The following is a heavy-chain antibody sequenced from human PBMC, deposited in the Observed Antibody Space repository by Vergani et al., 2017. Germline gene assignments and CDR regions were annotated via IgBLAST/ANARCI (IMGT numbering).Heavy chain of an antibody. CDR3: AKALELYYYYYGMDV. J-gene: IGHJ6*02. CDR1: GFTFSSYG. Sequence: QVQLLESGGGVVQPGRSLRLSCAASGFTFSSYGMHWVREAPGKGLEWVAVISNDGSKKHFADSVKGRFNITRDNSTNKLYLQMNSLRAEVTAGYYCAKALELYYYYYGMDVWGQGTTVTVSS. CDR2: ISNDGSKK. D-gene: IGHD1-7*01. V-gene: IGHV3-30*18.